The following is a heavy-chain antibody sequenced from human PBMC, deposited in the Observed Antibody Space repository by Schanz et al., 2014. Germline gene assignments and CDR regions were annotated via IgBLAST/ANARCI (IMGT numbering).Heavy chain of an antibody. CDR3: ARVQDDILTGSEYYYGMDV. Sequence: QVQLVQSGTQVKKPGASVKVSCKASGYTLSAYSLHWVRQAPGQGLEWMGWISAYTNNTNYAQKVQGRVTMTTDTSTGTAYMELRSLRSDDTAVYYCARVQDDILTGSEYYYGMDVWGQGTTVTVSS. J-gene: IGHJ6*02. CDR2: ISAYTNNT. V-gene: IGHV1-18*01. CDR1: GYTLSAYS. D-gene: IGHD3-9*01.